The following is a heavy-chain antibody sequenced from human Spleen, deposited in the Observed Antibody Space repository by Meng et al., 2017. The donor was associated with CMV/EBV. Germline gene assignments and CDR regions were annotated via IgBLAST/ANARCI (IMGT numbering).Heavy chain of an antibody. CDR3: GLGELQL. CDR1: GFTFSSYA. Sequence: GESLKISCAASGFTFSSYAMHWVRQAPGKGLEWVAVISYDGSNKYYADSVKGRFTISRDNSKNTLYLQMNSLRAEDTAVYYCGLGELQLWGQGTRVTVSS. V-gene: IGHV3-30-3*01. J-gene: IGHJ4*02. CDR2: ISYDGSNK. D-gene: IGHD3-10*01.